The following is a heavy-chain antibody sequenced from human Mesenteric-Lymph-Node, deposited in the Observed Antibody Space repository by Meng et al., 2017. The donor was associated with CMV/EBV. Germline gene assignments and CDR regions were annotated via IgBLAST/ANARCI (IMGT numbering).Heavy chain of an antibody. Sequence: GGSLRLSCAASRFTFDNYAMHWVRQAPGKGLEWVSGISWNSGNIGYADSVKGRFTISRNNAKNSLYLQMNSLRAEDTALYYCAKGFMGDLKIGMDVWGQGTTVTVSS. CDR1: RFTFDNYA. J-gene: IGHJ6*02. CDR2: ISWNSGNI. D-gene: IGHD3-16*01. CDR3: AKGFMGDLKIGMDV. V-gene: IGHV3-9*01.